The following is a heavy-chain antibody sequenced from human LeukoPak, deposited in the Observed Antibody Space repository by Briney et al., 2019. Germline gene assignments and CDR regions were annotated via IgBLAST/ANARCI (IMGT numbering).Heavy chain of an antibody. D-gene: IGHD2-2*02. Sequence: ASVKVSCKASGYTFTSYGISWVRQAPGQGLEWMGWMNPNSGNTGYAQKFQGRVTMTRNTSISTAYMELSSLRSEDTAVYYCARGEVVVVPAAISPYYYYYGMDVWGQGTTVTVSS. CDR1: GYTFTSYG. V-gene: IGHV1-8*02. CDR2: MNPNSGNT. CDR3: ARGEVVVVPAAISPYYYYYGMDV. J-gene: IGHJ6*02.